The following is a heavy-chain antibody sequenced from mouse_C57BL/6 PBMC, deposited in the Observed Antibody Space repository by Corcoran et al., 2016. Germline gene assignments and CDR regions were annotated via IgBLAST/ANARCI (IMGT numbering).Heavy chain of an antibody. CDR2: INPNNGGT. V-gene: IGHV1-26*01. CDR1: GYTFTDYY. CDR3: ASPRRVYYYGGSHYYAMDY. D-gene: IGHD1-1*01. Sequence: EVQLQQSGPELVKPGASVKISCKASGYTFTDYYMNWVKQSHGKSLEWIGDINPNNGGTSYNQKFKGKATLTVDKSSSTAYMELRSLTSEDSAVYYCASPRRVYYYGGSHYYAMDYWGQGTSVTVSS. J-gene: IGHJ4*01.